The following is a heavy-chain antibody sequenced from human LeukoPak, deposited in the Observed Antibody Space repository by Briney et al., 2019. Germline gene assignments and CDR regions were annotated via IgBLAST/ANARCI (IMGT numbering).Heavy chain of an antibody. V-gene: IGHV3-7*01. CDR3: ASHSSGWTEYFQH. D-gene: IGHD6-19*01. CDR2: IKQDGSEK. CDR1: GFTVSSNY. J-gene: IGHJ1*01. Sequence: PGGSLRLSCAASGFTVSSNYMSWVRQAPGKGLEWVANIKQDGSEKYYVDSVKGRFTISRDNAKNSLYLQMNSLRAEDTAVYYCASHSSGWTEYFQHWGQGTLVTVSS.